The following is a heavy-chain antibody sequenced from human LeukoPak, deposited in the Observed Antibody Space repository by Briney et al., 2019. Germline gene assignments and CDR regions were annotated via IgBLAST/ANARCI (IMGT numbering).Heavy chain of an antibody. CDR1: GFTFSTYG. J-gene: IGHJ4*02. CDR2: IRYDGINE. D-gene: IGHD3-22*01. Sequence: GGSLRLSCAASGFTFSTYGMHWVRQAPGKGLEWVAFIRYDGINEYYADSVKGRFTISRDNSKNTLYLQMNSLRAEDTAVYYCAKDGRDELVVAYFDYWGQGTLVTVSS. CDR3: AKDGRDELVVAYFDY. V-gene: IGHV3-30*02.